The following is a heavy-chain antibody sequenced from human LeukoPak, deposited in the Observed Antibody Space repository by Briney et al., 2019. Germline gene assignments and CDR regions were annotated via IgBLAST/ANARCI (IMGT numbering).Heavy chain of an antibody. V-gene: IGHV1-46*01. J-gene: IGHJ6*03. CDR2: INPSGGST. Sequence: ASVKVSCKASGYTFTGYYMHWVRQAPGQGLEWMGIINPSGGSTSYAQKFQGRVTMTRDMSTSTVYMELRSLRSDDTAVYYCARADGSGSYYRAGYYYYMDVWGKGTTVTISS. D-gene: IGHD3-10*01. CDR3: ARADGSGSYYRAGYYYYMDV. CDR1: GYTFTGYY.